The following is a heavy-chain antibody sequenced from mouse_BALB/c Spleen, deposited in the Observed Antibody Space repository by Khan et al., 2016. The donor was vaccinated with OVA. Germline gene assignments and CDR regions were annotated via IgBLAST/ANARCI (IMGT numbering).Heavy chain of an antibody. CDR3: ARGGAYYRSDGWFAY. J-gene: IGHJ3*01. D-gene: IGHD2-14*01. CDR1: GYTFTTYT. Sequence: QVQLQQSGAELARPGASVKMSCKASGYTFTTYTIHWVKQRPGQGLEWIGYIIPSNDYTNYNQKFKDRATLTADKSSSTAYMQLSSLTSEDSAVYYWARGGAYYRSDGWFAYWGQGTLVTVSA. V-gene: IGHV1-4*01. CDR2: IIPSNDYT.